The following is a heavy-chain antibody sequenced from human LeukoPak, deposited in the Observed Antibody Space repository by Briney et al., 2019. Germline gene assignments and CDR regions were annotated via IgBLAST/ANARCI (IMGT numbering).Heavy chain of an antibody. CDR1: GGSFSGYY. D-gene: IGHD3-3*01. CDR3: ARAAGDFWCGYRRINWFDP. Sequence: SETLSLTCAVYGGSFSGYYWSWIRQPPGKGLEWIGEINHSGSTNYNPSLKSRVTISVDTSKNQFSLKLSSVTAADTAVYYCARAAGDFWCGYRRINWFDPWGQGTLVTVSS. J-gene: IGHJ5*02. CDR2: INHSGST. V-gene: IGHV4-34*01.